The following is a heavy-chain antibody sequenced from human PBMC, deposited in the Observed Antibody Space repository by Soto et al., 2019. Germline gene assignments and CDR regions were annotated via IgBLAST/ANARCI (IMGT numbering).Heavy chain of an antibody. V-gene: IGHV4-30-4*01. D-gene: IGHD1-20*01. CDR2: IYYSGST. CDR3: ARVGRRWAPITYFDY. J-gene: IGHJ4*02. CDR1: GGSISSGDYY. Sequence: SETLSLTCTVSGGSISSGDYYWSWIRQPPGKGLEWIGYIYYSGSTYYNPSLKSRVTISVDTSKNQFSLKLSSVTAADTAVYYCARVGRRWAPITYFDYWGQGTLVTVSS.